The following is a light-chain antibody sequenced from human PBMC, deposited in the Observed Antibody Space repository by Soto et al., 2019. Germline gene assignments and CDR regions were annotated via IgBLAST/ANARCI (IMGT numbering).Light chain of an antibody. CDR3: QSYDSSLSGVV. J-gene: IGLJ2*01. Sequence: QAVVTQPPSVSGAPGQRVTISCTGSSSNIGAGYDVHWYQQLPETAPKLLIYGNNNRPSGVPDRFSGSKSGTSASLAITGLKAEDEADYYCQSYDSSLSGVVFGGGTKLTVL. V-gene: IGLV1-40*01. CDR1: SSNIGAGYD. CDR2: GNN.